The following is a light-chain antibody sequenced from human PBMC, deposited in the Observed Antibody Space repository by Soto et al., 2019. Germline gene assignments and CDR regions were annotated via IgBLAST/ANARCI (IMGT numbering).Light chain of an antibody. Sequence: DIQMTQSPSSVSASVEDRVTITCRTSQDISNSLAWYQQKPGKVPKLLIFAASTLQSGVPSRFSGSGSGTDFTLTISSLQPEDVATYFCQNYKTAPLTFGPGTTVEI. CDR3: QNYKTAPLT. CDR1: QDISNS. J-gene: IGKJ3*01. CDR2: AAS. V-gene: IGKV1-27*01.